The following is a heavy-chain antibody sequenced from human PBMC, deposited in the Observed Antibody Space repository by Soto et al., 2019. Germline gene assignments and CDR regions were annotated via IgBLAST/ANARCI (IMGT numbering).Heavy chain of an antibody. V-gene: IGHV3-15*01. D-gene: IGHD1-26*01. J-gene: IGHJ4*02. CDR2: IKSKTDGGTT. CDR1: GFTFSNAW. Sequence: GGSLRLSCAASGFTFSNAWMSWVRQAPGKGLEWVGRIKSKTDGGTTDYAAHVKGRFTISRDDPKNTLYLQMNSLKTEDTAVYYCTTEWEYYFDYSAQGGLVTVSS. CDR3: TTEWEYYFDY.